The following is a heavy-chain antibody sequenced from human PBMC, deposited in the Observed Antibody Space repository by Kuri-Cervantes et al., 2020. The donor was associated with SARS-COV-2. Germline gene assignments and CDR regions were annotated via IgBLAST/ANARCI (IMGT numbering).Heavy chain of an antibody. V-gene: IGHV4-38-2*01. J-gene: IGHJ5*02. Sequence: ESLKISCAASGFTFSSYWMSWVRQAPGKGLEWIGSIYHSGSTYYNPSLKSRVTISVDTSKNQFSLKLSSVTAADTAVYYCARLSYYYDSSGYYGGNWFDPWGQGTLVTVSS. CDR3: ARLSYYYDSSGYYGGNWFDP. D-gene: IGHD3-22*01. CDR1: GFTFSSYW. CDR2: IYHSGST.